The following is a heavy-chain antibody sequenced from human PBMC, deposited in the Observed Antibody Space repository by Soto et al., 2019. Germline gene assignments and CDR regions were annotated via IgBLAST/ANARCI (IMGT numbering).Heavy chain of an antibody. CDR3: AKEGIAALIRDAFDI. CDR1: GYTFTSYD. Sequence: GASVKVSCKASGYTFTSYDINWVRQATGQGLEWMGWMNPNSGNTGYAQKFQGRVTMTRNTSISTAYMELSSLRSEDTAVYYCAKEGIAALIRDAFDIWGQATMVTDSS. D-gene: IGHD6-13*01. J-gene: IGHJ3*02. V-gene: IGHV1-8*01. CDR2: MNPNSGNT.